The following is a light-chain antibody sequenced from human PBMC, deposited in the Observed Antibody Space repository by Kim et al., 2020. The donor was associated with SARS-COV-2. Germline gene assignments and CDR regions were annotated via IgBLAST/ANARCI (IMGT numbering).Light chain of an antibody. CDR3: NSRDSNDNVV. Sequence: VALGKTGRITCHGDSLRSYYATWYQQKPGQAPILVIYGKNNRPSGIPDRFSGSSSGNTASLTITGTQAGDEADYYCNSRDSNDNVVFGGGTQLTVL. CDR1: SLRSYY. CDR2: GKN. V-gene: IGLV3-19*01. J-gene: IGLJ2*01.